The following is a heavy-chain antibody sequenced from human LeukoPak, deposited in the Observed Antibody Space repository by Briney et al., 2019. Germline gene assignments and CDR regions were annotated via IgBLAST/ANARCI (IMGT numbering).Heavy chain of an antibody. J-gene: IGHJ4*02. CDR1: GFTFSSYG. V-gene: IGHV3-7*01. CDR2: IKQDGSEK. CDR3: ARAGFVGGFDY. Sequence: GGSLRLSCAAFGFTFSSYGMSWVRQAPGKGLEWVANIKQDGSEKYYVDSVKGRFTISRDNAKNSLYLQMNSLRAEDTAVYYCARAGFVGGFDYWGQGTLVTVSS. D-gene: IGHD3-10*01.